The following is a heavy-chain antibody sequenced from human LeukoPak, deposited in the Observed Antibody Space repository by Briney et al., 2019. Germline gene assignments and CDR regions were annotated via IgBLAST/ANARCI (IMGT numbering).Heavy chain of an antibody. D-gene: IGHD3-22*01. J-gene: IGHJ4*02. Sequence: PGRSLRLSCAASGFTFSSYGMHWVRQAPGKGLEWVAVISYDGSNKYYADSVKGRFTISRDNSKNTLYLQMNSLRAEDAAVYYCAKDWDPGYYDSSGSYPDYWGQGTLVTVSS. CDR2: ISYDGSNK. CDR1: GFTFSSYG. V-gene: IGHV3-30*18. CDR3: AKDWDPGYYDSSGSYPDY.